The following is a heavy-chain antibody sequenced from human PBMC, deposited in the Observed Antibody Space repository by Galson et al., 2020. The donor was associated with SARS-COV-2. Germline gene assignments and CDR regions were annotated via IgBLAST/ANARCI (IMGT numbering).Heavy chain of an antibody. D-gene: IGHD6-13*01. CDR2: ISTDGNNK. J-gene: IGHJ3*01. CDR3: ARAGYSSTWTLGDAFDV. CDR1: GFTFSSYA. Sequence: GESLKISCAASGFTFSSYAMHWVRQAPGKGLEWVAVISTDGNNKYDADSVKGRFTISRDNSKNTLYLQMNSLRPEDTAVYFCARAGYSSTWTLGDAFDVWGQGTLVTVSS. V-gene: IGHV3-30*04.